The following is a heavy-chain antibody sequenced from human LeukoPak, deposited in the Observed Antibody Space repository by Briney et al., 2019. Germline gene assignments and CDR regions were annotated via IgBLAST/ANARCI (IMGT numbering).Heavy chain of an antibody. Sequence: GGSLRLSCAASGFTFSNYWMNWVRQAPGKGMEWVANIKHDGSEKNFVDSVRGRFTISRDNAKNSLYLQMNSLRAEDTAVYYCVRDQEEGYCSGGSCYGKTGYFDYWGQGTLVTVSS. CDR1: GFTFSNYW. J-gene: IGHJ4*02. D-gene: IGHD2-15*01. V-gene: IGHV3-7*01. CDR2: IKHDGSEK. CDR3: VRDQEEGYCSGGSCYGKTGYFDY.